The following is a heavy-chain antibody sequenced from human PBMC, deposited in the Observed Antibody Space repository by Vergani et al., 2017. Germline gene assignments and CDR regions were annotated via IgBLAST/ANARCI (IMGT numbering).Heavy chain of an antibody. D-gene: IGHD2-15*01. Sequence: QVQLQASGPGRVKPSQTLSLTCTMSGGSISAGYYFWSWIRQPAGKGLEWLGHISASGNASHSPSLKTRVSMSVDTSQNQFTLTVTSVTAADTAIYFCARRSGGYYSGGKVHPIRTAFDVWGHGTVVTVSS. V-gene: IGHV4-61*02. CDR2: ISASGNA. J-gene: IGHJ3*01. CDR3: ARRSGGYYSGGKVHPIRTAFDV. CDR1: GGSISAGYYF.